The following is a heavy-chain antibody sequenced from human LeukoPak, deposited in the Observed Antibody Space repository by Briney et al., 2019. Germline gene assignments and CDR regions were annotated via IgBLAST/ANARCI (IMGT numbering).Heavy chain of an antibody. Sequence: SETLSLTCAVYGGSFSGYYWSWIRQPPGKGLEWIGEINHSGSTNYNPSLKSRVTISVDTSKNQFSLKLSSVTAADTAVYYCARRILAEYFQHWGQGTLVTVSS. CDR2: INHSGST. CDR1: GGSFSGYY. J-gene: IGHJ1*01. D-gene: IGHD2/OR15-2a*01. V-gene: IGHV4-34*01. CDR3: ARRILAEYFQH.